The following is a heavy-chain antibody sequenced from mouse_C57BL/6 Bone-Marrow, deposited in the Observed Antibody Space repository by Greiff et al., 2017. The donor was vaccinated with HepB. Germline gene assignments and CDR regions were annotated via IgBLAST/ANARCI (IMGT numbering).Heavy chain of an antibody. CDR3: ARDGFPGFAY. CDR2: ISDGGSYT. J-gene: IGHJ3*01. Sequence: DVMLVESGGGLVKPGGSLKLSCAASGFTFSSYAMSWVRQTPEKRLEWVATISDGGSYTYYPDNVKGRFTISRDNAKNNLYLQMSHLKSEDTAMYYCARDGFPGFAYWGQGTLVTVSA. V-gene: IGHV5-4*01. CDR1: GFTFSSYA.